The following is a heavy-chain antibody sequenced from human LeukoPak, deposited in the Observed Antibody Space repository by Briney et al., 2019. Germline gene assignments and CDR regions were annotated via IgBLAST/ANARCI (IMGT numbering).Heavy chain of an antibody. V-gene: IGHV3-7*01. J-gene: IGHJ5*02. Sequence: GGSLRLSCAASGFTLNTHWMSWVRQAPGKGLEWVASIKQNGDEKHYVDSVKGRFIISRDNAEKSVSLQMNSLRDEDTAIYYCARLLGESTIYDLWGQGTLVTVSS. D-gene: IGHD3-16*01. CDR3: ARLLGESTIYDL. CDR1: GFTLNTHW. CDR2: IKQNGDEK.